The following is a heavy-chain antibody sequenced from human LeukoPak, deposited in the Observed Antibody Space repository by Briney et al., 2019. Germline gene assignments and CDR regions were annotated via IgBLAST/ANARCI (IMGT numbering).Heavy chain of an antibody. CDR2: IYYSGST. V-gene: IGHV4-39*01. CDR1: GGSISSSSYY. J-gene: IGHJ4*02. Sequence: SETLSLTCTVSGGSISSSSYYWGWIRQPPGKGLEWIGSIYYSGSTYYNPSLKSRVTISVDTSKNQFSLKLSSVTAADTAVYYCARLWIQLWPFDHWGQGTLVTVSS. D-gene: IGHD5-18*01. CDR3: ARLWIQLWPFDH.